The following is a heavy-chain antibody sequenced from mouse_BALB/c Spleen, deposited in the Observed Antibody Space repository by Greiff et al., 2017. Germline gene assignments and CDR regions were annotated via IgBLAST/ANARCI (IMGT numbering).Heavy chain of an antibody. J-gene: IGHJ3*01. D-gene: IGHD4-1*01. Sequence: EVQGVESGGGLVKPGGSLKLSCAASGFTFSSYTMSWVRQTPEKRLEWVATISSGGGNTYYPDSVKGRFTISRDNAKNNLYLQMSSLRSEDTALYYCARDWEGGFAYWGQGTLVTVSA. CDR1: GFTFSSYT. CDR2: ISSGGGNT. V-gene: IGHV5-9*03. CDR3: ARDWEGGFAY.